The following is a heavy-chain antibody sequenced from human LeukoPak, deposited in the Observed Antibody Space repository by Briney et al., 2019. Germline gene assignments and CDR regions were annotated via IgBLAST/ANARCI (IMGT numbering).Heavy chain of an antibody. CDR1: GGSISSYY. D-gene: IGHD3-9*01. V-gene: IGHV4-4*09. CDR2: IYTSGST. Sequence: SETLSLTCTVSGGSISSYYWSWIRQPPGKGLAWIGYIYTSGSTNYNPSLKSRVTISVDTSKNQFSLKLSSVTAADSAVYYCVRRVRYFGQNDYWGQGTLVTVSS. J-gene: IGHJ4*02. CDR3: VRRVRYFGQNDY.